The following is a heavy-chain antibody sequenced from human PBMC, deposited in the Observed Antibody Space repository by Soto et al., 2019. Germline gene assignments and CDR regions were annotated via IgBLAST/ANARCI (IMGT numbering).Heavy chain of an antibody. CDR2: IWYDGSNK. V-gene: IGHV3-33*01. D-gene: IGHD2-2*01. CDR1: GFTFSSYG. CDR3: SRTTSTSWGDEPDFYYYGMDV. Sequence: QVQLVESGGGVVQPGRSLRLSCAASGFTFSSYGMHWVRQAPGKGLEWVAVIWYDGSNKYYADSVKGRFTISRDNSKNTLYLQMNSLRAEDTAVYYCSRTTSTSWGDEPDFYYYGMDVWGQGTTVTVSS. J-gene: IGHJ6*02.